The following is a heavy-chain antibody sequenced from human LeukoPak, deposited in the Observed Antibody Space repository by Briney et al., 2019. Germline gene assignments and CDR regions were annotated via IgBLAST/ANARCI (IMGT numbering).Heavy chain of an antibody. D-gene: IGHD4-17*01. CDR3: ARDMAELYGDYEGLYYYGMDV. J-gene: IGHJ6*02. Sequence: GSSVKVSCKASGGTFSSYAISWVRQAPGQGLEWMGWISAYNGNTNYAQKLQGRVTMTTDTSTSTAYMELRSLRSDDTAVYYCARDMAELYGDYEGLYYYGMDVWGQGTTVTVSS. CDR1: GGTFSSYA. CDR2: ISAYNGNT. V-gene: IGHV1-18*01.